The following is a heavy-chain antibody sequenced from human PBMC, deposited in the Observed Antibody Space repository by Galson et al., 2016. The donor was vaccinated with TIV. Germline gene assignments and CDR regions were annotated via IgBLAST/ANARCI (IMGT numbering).Heavy chain of an antibody. CDR2: VVHSGSS. CDR3: ARWYGSSFGK. J-gene: IGHJ4*02. CDR1: GDSVGRAGYR. V-gene: IGHV4-39*01. D-gene: IGHD6-6*01. Sequence: SETLSLTCTVSGDSVGRAGYRWGWIRQPPGKGLEWIGSVVHSGSSDSSESHKTRVTMSVDTSKNAFSLQLNSVTAADSALYFCARWYGSSFGKWGQGIRVTVSS.